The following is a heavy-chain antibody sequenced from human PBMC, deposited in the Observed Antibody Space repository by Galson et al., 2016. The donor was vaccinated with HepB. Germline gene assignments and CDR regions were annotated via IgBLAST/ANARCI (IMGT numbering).Heavy chain of an antibody. CDR1: GLIFSNYD. D-gene: IGHD1-26*01. V-gene: IGHV3-33*05. CDR3: ARALIGASRLDY. Sequence: SLRLSCAASGLIFSNYDFHWVRQAPGKGLEWVAVISTAGRTKFYAESVTGRSTISRDTSKNTLYLQMNSLRAEDTAVYYCARALIGASRLDYWGQGTLVTVSS. J-gene: IGHJ4*02. CDR2: ISTAGRTK.